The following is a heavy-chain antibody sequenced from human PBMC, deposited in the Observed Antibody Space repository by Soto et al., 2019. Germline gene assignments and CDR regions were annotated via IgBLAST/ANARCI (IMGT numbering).Heavy chain of an antibody. D-gene: IGHD3-22*01. J-gene: IGHJ4*02. CDR1: GFTFSGYA. V-gene: IGHV3-23*01. CDR2: ISGSGGST. CDR3: ATFHQYYDSSGYF. Sequence: GGSLRLSCAASGFTFSGYAMSWVRQAPGKGLEWVSAISGSGGSTYYADSVKGRFTISRDNSKNTLYLQMNSLRAEDTAVYYCATFHQYYDSSGYFWGQGTLVTVSS.